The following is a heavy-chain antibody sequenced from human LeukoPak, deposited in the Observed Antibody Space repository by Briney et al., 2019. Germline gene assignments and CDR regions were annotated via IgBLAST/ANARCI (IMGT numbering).Heavy chain of an antibody. CDR2: INPNSGGT. V-gene: IGHV1-2*02. CDR1: GYTFTGYY. Sequence: ASVKVSCKASGYTFTGYYMHWVRQAPGQVLEWMGWINPNSGGTNYAQKFQGRVTMTRDTSISTAYMELSRLRSDDTAVYYCARVRPGWFYGMDVWGQGTTVTVSS. D-gene: IGHD2-15*01. CDR3: ARVRPGWFYGMDV. J-gene: IGHJ6*02.